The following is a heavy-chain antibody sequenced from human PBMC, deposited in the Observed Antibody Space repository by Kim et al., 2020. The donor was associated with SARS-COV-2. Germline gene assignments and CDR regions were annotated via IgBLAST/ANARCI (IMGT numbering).Heavy chain of an antibody. CDR1: GGSTSSYY. CDR2: IYYSGST. Sequence: SETLSLTCTVSGGSTSSYYWSWIRQPPGKGLEWIGYIYYSGSTNYNPSLKSRVTISVDTSKNQFSLKLSSVTAADTAVYYCARKGENWFDPWGQGTLVTVSS. V-gene: IGHV4-59*01. D-gene: IGHD3-16*01. CDR3: ARKGENWFDP. J-gene: IGHJ5*02.